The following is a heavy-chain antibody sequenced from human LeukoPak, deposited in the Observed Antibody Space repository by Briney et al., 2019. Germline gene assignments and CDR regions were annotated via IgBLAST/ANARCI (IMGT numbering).Heavy chain of an antibody. J-gene: IGHJ4*02. CDR1: GGSFSGYY. V-gene: IGHV4-34*01. Sequence: SETLSLTCAVYGGSFSGYYWSWIRQPPGKGPEWIGEINHSGSTNYNPSLKSRVTISVDTSKNQFSLKLSSVTAADTAVYYCARWRVYGSGVFDYWGQGTLVTVSS. CDR2: INHSGST. D-gene: IGHD3-10*01. CDR3: ARWRVYGSGVFDY.